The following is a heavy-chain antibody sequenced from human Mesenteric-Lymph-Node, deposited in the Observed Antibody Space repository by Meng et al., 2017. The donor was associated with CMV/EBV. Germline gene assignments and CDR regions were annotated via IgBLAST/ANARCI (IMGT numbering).Heavy chain of an antibody. CDR3: AKDRLDCTNGVCYTGRTLDY. J-gene: IGHJ4*02. D-gene: IGHD2-8*01. Sequence: GGSLRLSCAASGFTFSSYGMHWVRQAPGKGLEWVAFIRYDGSNKYYADSVKGRFTISRDNSKNTLYLQMNSLRAEDTAVYYCAKDRLDCTNGVCYTGRTLDYWGQGTLVTVSS. CDR2: IRYDGSNK. V-gene: IGHV3-30*02. CDR1: GFTFSSYG.